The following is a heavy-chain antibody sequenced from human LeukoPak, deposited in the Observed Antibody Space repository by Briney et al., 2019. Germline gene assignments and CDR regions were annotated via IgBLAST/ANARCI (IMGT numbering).Heavy chain of an antibody. CDR3: ARGIRITMVRGVIHWFDP. CDR1: GYTFTGYY. Sequence: ASVKVSCKASGYTFTGYYMHWVRQAPGQGLEWMGWINPNSGGTNYAQKFQGRVTMTRDTSISTAYMELSRLRSDDTAVYYCARGIRITMVRGVIHWFDPWGQGTLVTVSS. CDR2: INPNSGGT. J-gene: IGHJ5*02. D-gene: IGHD3-10*01. V-gene: IGHV1-2*02.